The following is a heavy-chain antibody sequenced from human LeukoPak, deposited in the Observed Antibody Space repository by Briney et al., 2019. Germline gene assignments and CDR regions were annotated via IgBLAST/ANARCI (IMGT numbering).Heavy chain of an antibody. Sequence: GGSLRLSCAASGFTFSNYAMSWVRQAPGKGLEWVSTISDSGGNTYYADSVKGRSTIFRDNSKNTLYLQMDSLRAEDTAVYYCARDPLWFGELLPFDSWGQGTLVTVSS. CDR1: GFTFSNYA. CDR3: ARDPLWFGELLPFDS. V-gene: IGHV3-23*01. CDR2: ISDSGGNT. D-gene: IGHD3-10*01. J-gene: IGHJ4*02.